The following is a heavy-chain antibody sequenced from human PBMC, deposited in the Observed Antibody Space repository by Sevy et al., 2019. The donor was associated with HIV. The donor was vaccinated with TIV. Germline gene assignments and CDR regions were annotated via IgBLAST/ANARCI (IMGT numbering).Heavy chain of an antibody. J-gene: IGHJ4*02. Sequence: GGSLRLSCAASGFTVSSNYMSWVRQAPGKGLEWVSVIYSGGSTYYADSVKGRFTISRDNSKNTLYLQMNSLGAEDTAVYYCARLQNSYGYSFYIDYWGQGTLVTFSS. CDR1: GFTVSSNY. CDR2: IYSGGST. D-gene: IGHD5-18*01. V-gene: IGHV3-53*01. CDR3: ARLQNSYGYSFYIDY.